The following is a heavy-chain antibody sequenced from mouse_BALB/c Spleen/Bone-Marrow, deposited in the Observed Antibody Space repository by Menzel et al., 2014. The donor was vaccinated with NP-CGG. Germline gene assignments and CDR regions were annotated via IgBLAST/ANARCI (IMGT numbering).Heavy chain of an antibody. J-gene: IGHJ2*01. CDR1: GYTFTSYW. V-gene: IGHV1-69*02. D-gene: IGHD2-3*01. Sequence: VQLQQSGAELVRPGASVKLSCKTSGYTFTSYWINRVKQRPGQGLEWIGNIYPSDNYTNYNQKFKDKATLTVDISSTTAYMQLSSPASDDCADYYCTRSYEYFDYWGQGTTLTVSS. CDR2: IYPSDNYT. CDR3: TRSYEYFDY.